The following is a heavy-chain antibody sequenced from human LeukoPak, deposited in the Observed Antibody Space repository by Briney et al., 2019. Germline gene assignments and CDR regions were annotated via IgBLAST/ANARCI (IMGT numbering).Heavy chain of an antibody. V-gene: IGHV5-51*01. J-gene: IGHJ3*02. CDR1: GYSFTDYW. CDR3: ASTYYDSSGYYAFDI. Sequence: PGESLKISCKGSGYSFTDYWIGWVRQMSGKGLEWMGIIYAGDSDTRYSPSFQGQVTISVDKSISTAYLQWSSLKASDTAMYYCASTYYDSSGYYAFDIWGQGTMVTVSS. D-gene: IGHD3-22*01. CDR2: IYAGDSDT.